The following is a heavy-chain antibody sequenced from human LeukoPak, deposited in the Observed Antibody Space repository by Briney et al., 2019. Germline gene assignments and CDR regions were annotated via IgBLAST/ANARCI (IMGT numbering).Heavy chain of an antibody. V-gene: IGHV3-7*03. CDR1: GFSLSNYW. CDR3: AKDQRWESPHYLDS. CDR2: IKTDGSET. J-gene: IGHJ4*02. Sequence: GGSLRLSCAASGFSLSNYWMGWVREAPGQGLTCVANIKTDGSETYYVDSVKGRFTISRDNSKSTLSVQMNSLRDEDTAVYYCAKDQRWESPHYLDSWGQGTLVTVSS. D-gene: IGHD1-26*01.